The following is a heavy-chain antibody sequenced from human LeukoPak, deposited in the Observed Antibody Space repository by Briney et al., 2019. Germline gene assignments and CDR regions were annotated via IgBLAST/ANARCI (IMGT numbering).Heavy chain of an antibody. D-gene: IGHD3-22*01. Sequence: QPGGSLRLSCAASGLIFSRYAMNWVRQAPGKGLEWVSYISAISTTKYYADSVKGRFTVSRDNAENSLFLQMNSLRDEDTAVYYCTLYYYDSSGYPSFDYWGQGTLVTVSS. CDR1: GLIFSRYA. CDR2: ISAISTTK. J-gene: IGHJ4*02. V-gene: IGHV3-48*02. CDR3: TLYYYDSSGYPSFDY.